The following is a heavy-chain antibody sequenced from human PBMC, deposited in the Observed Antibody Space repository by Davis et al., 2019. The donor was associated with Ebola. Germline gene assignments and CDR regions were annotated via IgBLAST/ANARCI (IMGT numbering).Heavy chain of an antibody. V-gene: IGHV3-30-3*01. J-gene: IGHJ6*02. Sequence: GESLKISCVASGFTISNYAIYWVRQAPGKGLEWVTITLTGENYTFYAESVVGRFTISRHNSKNPLFLHMSSRRTEDTCVYKCARDPVFGVKVNYGMDVWGQGTTVTVSS. CDR2: TLTGENYT. D-gene: IGHD3-16*01. CDR1: GFTISNYA. CDR3: ARDPVFGVKVNYGMDV.